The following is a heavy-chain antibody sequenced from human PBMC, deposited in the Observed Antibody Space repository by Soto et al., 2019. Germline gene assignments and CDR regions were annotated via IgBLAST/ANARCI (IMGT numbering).Heavy chain of an antibody. D-gene: IGHD5-12*01. Sequence: QVQLVQSGAEVKKPGASVTVSCKASGYTFSDYYLHWVRQAPGQGPEWMGWINPNSGDTKYAQQFRGRLTMTRDGYVRKAFMEMNTLKADDTAVYYYAAKSGGATASLDYYYCQRAVWGKGTTVTVSS. J-gene: IGHJ6*03. CDR3: AAKSGGATASLDYYYCQRAV. CDR2: INPNSGDT. CDR1: GYTFSDYY. V-gene: IGHV1-2*02.